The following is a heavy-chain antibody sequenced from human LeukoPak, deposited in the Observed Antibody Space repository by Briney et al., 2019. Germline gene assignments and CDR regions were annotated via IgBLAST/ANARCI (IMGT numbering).Heavy chain of an antibody. CDR3: AKDQPYYFPSSGTY. J-gene: IGHJ4*02. CDR1: GFTFSSYG. D-gene: IGHD3-22*01. CDR2: ISYDGSNE. Sequence: GGSLRLSCEASGFTFSSYGMHWVRQAPGKGLEWVAVISYDGSNEYYVDSVKGRFTISRDNAKNTLYLQMNSLRAEDTAVYYCAKDQPYYFPSSGTYWGQGTLVIVSP. V-gene: IGHV3-30*18.